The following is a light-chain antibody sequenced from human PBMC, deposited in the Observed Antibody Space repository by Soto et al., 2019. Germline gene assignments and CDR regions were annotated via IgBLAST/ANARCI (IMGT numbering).Light chain of an antibody. J-gene: IGKJ3*01. V-gene: IGKV1-9*01. CDR3: QQLNSYPIT. Sequence: DIPLTQSPSFLSASVGDRVTITCRASQGINNYLGWYQQKPGKAPKLLIYAASTLQSGVPSRFSGSGSGTEFPLTISSLQPEDFATYYCQQLNSYPITFGPGTKVDI. CDR2: AAS. CDR1: QGINNY.